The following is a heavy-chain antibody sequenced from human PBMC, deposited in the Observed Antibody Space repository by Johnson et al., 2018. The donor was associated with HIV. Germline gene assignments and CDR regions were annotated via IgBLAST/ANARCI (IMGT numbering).Heavy chain of an antibody. CDR2: ISYDGSNK. V-gene: IGHV3-30*19. CDR3: ARDGGSTRGDAFDI. Sequence: VQLVESGGGVVQPGRSLRLSCAASGFTFSSYGMHWVRQAPGKGLEWVAVISYDGSNKYYADSVKGRFTISRDNSKNTLYLQMNSLRAEDTAVYYCARDGGSTRGDAFDIWGQGTMVTVSS. J-gene: IGHJ3*02. D-gene: IGHD1-26*01. CDR1: GFTFSSYG.